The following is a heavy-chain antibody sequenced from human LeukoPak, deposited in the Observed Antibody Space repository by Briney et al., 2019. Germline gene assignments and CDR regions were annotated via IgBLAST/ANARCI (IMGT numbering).Heavy chain of an antibody. CDR3: AKGTTGTSSPFDY. CDR2: ISWNSGSI. CDR1: GFTFDDYA. Sequence: GRSLRLSCAASGFTFDDYAMHWVRQAPGKGLEWVSGISWNSGSIGYADSVKGRFTISRDNAKNSLYLQMNSLRAEDTALYYRAKGTTGTSSPFDYWGQGTLVTVSS. V-gene: IGHV3-9*01. D-gene: IGHD1-1*01. J-gene: IGHJ4*02.